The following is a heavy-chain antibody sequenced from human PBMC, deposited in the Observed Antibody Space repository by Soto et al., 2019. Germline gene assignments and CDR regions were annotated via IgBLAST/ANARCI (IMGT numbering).Heavy chain of an antibody. D-gene: IGHD1-20*01. CDR1: GGSIISYY. V-gene: IGHV4-59*01. Sequence: LEILSLTCTVAGGSIISYYWSWVRQPPGKGLEWIGYIYYSGSTNYNPSLKSRVTISVDTSKNQFSLKLSSVTAADTAVYYRARVMYNWNEWWSDPWGQGTLVTVSS. CDR2: IYYSGST. J-gene: IGHJ5*02. CDR3: ARVMYNWNEWWSDP.